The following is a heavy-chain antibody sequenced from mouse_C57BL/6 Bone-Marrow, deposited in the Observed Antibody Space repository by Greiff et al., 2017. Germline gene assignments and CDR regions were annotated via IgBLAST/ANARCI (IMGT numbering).Heavy chain of an antibody. V-gene: IGHV1-78*01. CDR3: ARPYYGSPAWFAY. Sequence: QVQLKESDAELVKPGASVKISCKVSGYTFTDHTIHWMKQRPEQGLEWIGYIYPSDGSTKYNEKFKCKATLTADKSSSTAYMQLNSLTSEDSAVYFCARPYYGSPAWFAYWGQGTLVTVSA. J-gene: IGHJ3*01. CDR2: IYPSDGST. CDR1: GYTFTDHT. D-gene: IGHD1-1*01.